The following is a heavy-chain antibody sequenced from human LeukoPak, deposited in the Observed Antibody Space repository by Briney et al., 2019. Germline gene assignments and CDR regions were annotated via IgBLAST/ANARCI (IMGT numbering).Heavy chain of an antibody. Sequence: GASVKVSCKASGYRFTGYGITWVRQAPGQGLEWMGWISAYNGNTNYAQKVQGRVTLTTDTSTSTAYMELRSLRSDDTAVYYCAREGYCSGGICYSTMNWFDPWGQGTLVTVSS. J-gene: IGHJ5*02. D-gene: IGHD2-15*01. CDR3: AREGYCSGGICYSTMNWFDP. CDR1: GYRFTGYG. V-gene: IGHV1-18*01. CDR2: ISAYNGNT.